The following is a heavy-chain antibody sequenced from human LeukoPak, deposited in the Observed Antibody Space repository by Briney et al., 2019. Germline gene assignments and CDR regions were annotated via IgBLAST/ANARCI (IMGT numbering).Heavy chain of an antibody. Sequence: SETLSLTCTVSGGSISSSSYYWGWIRQPPGKGLEWIGSIYYSGSTYYNPSLKSRLTISVDTSKNHFSLKLSSVTAADAAVYYCATLRTSGWYFDYWGQGTLVTVSS. D-gene: IGHD6-19*01. V-gene: IGHV4-39*02. CDR2: IYYSGST. CDR3: ATLRTSGWYFDY. CDR1: GGSISSSSYY. J-gene: IGHJ4*02.